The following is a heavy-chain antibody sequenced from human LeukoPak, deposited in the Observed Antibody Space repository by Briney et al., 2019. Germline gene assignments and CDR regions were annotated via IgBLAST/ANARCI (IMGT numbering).Heavy chain of an antibody. V-gene: IGHV5-51*01. D-gene: IGHD4-11*01. CDR2: ISPGDSAP. CDR3: ARQDDYCFDY. J-gene: IGHJ4*02. CDR1: GYNFTIYR. Sequence: GESLKISCEGSGYNFTIYRIAWVRQMPGKGLECMGIISPGDSAPTYSPSFRGQVTISVDKSINTAYLQWSSLKASDTAMYYCARQDDYCFDYWGQGTLVTVSS.